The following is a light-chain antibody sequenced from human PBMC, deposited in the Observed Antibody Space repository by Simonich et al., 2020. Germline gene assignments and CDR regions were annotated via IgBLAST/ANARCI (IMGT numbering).Light chain of an antibody. Sequence: SYELTQPPSVSVSPGQTARITCSGDALPKKYAYWYQQKSGQAPVLVIYEDSKRHSGIPERFSGSSSGKMATLTISGAQVEDEADYYCYSTDSSGNRVFGGGTKLTVL. CDR3: YSTDSSGNRV. J-gene: IGLJ3*02. V-gene: IGLV3-10*01. CDR2: EDS. CDR1: ALPKKY.